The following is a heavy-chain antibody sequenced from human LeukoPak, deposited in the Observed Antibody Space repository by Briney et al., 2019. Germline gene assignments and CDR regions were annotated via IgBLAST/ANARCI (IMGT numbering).Heavy chain of an antibody. D-gene: IGHD6-6*01. CDR1: GYSISSGYY. CDR3: ARGGAALTEYFQH. CDR2: IYHSGST. J-gene: IGHJ1*01. V-gene: IGHV4-38-2*02. Sequence: SETLSLTCTVSGYSISSGYYRGWIRQPPGKGLEWIGSIYHSGSTYYNPSLKSRVTISVDTFKNQFSLELSSVTAADTAVYYCARGGAALTEYFQHWGQGTLVTVSS.